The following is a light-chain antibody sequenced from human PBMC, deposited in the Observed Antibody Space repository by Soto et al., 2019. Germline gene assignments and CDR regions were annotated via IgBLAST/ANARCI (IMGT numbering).Light chain of an antibody. J-gene: IGLJ3*02. Sequence: QSVLTQPASVSGSPGQSITISCTGTSSDVGGYNYVSWYQQHPGKVPRLMIYEVSNRPSGLSNRFSGSKSGNTASLTISGLQAEDEVDYYCSSYTSSNTWVFGGGTKLTVL. CDR1: SSDVGGYNY. CDR2: EVS. V-gene: IGLV2-14*01. CDR3: SSYTSSNTWV.